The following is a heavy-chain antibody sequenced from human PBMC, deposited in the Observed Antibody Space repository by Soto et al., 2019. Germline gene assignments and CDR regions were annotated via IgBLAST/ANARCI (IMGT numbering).Heavy chain of an antibody. V-gene: IGHV1-18*01. D-gene: IGHD3-3*01. CDR3: AREYFWSGYSNYYYYGMDV. Sequence: GASVKVSCNASGYTSTSYGISWVRQAPVQGLEWMGWISAYNGNTNCAQKLQGRVTMTTDTSTSTAYMELRSLRSEDTAVYYCAREYFWSGYSNYYYYGMDVWGQGTTVPVSS. J-gene: IGHJ6*02. CDR1: GYTSTSYG. CDR2: ISAYNGNT.